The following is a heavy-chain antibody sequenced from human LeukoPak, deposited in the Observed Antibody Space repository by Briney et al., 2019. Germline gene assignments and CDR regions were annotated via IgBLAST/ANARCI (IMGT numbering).Heavy chain of an antibody. V-gene: IGHV4-61*02. CDR3: ARTIYGIFIYYMDV. CDR1: GGSISSGSYY. J-gene: IGHJ6*03. D-gene: IGHD3-9*01. Sequence: SETLSLTCTVSGGSISSGSYYWSWIRQPAGKGLEWIGRIYTSGSTNYNPSLKSRVTISVDTSKNQFSLKLSSVTAADTAVYYCARTIYGIFIYYMDVWGKGTTVTISS. CDR2: IYTSGST.